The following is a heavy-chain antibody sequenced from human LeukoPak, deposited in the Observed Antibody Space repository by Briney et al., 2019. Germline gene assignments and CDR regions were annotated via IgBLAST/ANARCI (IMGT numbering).Heavy chain of an antibody. CDR1: GFSFSSNS. Sequence: GGSLRLTCAASGFSFSSNSMSWVRQAPGKGLEWVSAISGSAARVFYSDSVKGRFTISRDNSKNMVYLQMNSLRAEDTAVYSCGKDSYVGVNWFDPRGQGILVTVSS. J-gene: IGHJ5*02. CDR2: ISGSAARV. D-gene: IGHD1-26*01. CDR3: GKDSYVGVNWFDP. V-gene: IGHV3-23*01.